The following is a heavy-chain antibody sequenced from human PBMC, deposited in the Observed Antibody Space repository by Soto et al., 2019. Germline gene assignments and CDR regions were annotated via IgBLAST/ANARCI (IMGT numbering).Heavy chain of an antibody. J-gene: IGHJ4*02. CDR3: TKDRSGSSWYQNFDY. D-gene: IGHD6-13*01. Sequence: EVQLLESGGGLVQPGGSLRLSCAASGFTFSSYAMSWVRQAPGKGLEWVSAISGSGGSTYYAASVKGRFTSSRDNSKNTLYLQMNSMRAEDTAVYYCTKDRSGSSWYQNFDYWGQGTLVTVSS. CDR2: ISGSGGST. CDR1: GFTFSSYA. V-gene: IGHV3-23*01.